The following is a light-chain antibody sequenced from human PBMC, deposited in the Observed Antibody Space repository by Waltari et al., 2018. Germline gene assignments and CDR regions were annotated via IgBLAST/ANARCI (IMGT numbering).Light chain of an antibody. CDR3: QQYSTSPPT. CDR2: LAS. J-gene: IGKJ3*01. V-gene: IGKV4-1*01. Sequence: DIVMTHSPSSLAVSVAERASITCKSSQRVLARSNSHNSLAWYQKNPGQRPKLLIYLASTRKSGIPDRFSGSGSGTDFTLIINGLQAEDVAVYFCQQYSTSPPTFGPGTRVDL. CDR1: QRVLARSNSHNS.